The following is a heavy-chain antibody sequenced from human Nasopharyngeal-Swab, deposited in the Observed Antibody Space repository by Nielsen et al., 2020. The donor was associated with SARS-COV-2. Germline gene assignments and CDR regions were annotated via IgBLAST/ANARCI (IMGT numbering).Heavy chain of an antibody. CDR2: INAGNGNT. CDR1: GYSFTKYA. Sequence: ASVKVSCKASGYSFTKYAMHWVRQAPGQRLEWMGWINAGNGNTESSQQFQGRVTISRDTSATTAYMELSSLRSEDTAVYYCAKEEVPNDYWGQGTLVTVSS. J-gene: IGHJ4*02. D-gene: IGHD4/OR15-4a*01. V-gene: IGHV1-3*01. CDR3: AKEEVPNDY.